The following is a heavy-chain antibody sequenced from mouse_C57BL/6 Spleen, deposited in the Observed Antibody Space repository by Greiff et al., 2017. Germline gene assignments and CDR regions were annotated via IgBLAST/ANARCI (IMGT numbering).Heavy chain of an antibody. V-gene: IGHV5-17*01. CDR2: ISSGSSII. CDR1: GFTFSDYG. Sequence: EVKVVESGGGLVKPGGSLKLSCAASGFTFSDYGMHWVRQAPEKGLEWVAYISSGSSIIYYADTVKGRFTISRDNAKNTLFLQMTSLRSEDTAMYYCARQGGFAMDYWGQGTSVTVSS. CDR3: ARQGGFAMDY. J-gene: IGHJ4*01.